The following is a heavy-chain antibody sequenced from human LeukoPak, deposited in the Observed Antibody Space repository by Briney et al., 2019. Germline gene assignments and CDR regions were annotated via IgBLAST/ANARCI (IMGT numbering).Heavy chain of an antibody. CDR2: INHSGST. V-gene: IGHV4-34*01. Sequence: KPSETLSLTCAVYGGSFSGYYWSWIRQPPGKGLEWIGEINHSGSTNYNPSLKSRVTISVDTSKNQFSLKLSSVTAADTAVYYCARDQDLFDFWGQGTLVTVSS. CDR3: ARDQDLFDF. D-gene: IGHD3-3*01. CDR1: GGSFSGYY. J-gene: IGHJ4*02.